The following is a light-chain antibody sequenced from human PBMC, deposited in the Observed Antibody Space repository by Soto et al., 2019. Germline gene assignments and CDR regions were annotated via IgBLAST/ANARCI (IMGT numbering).Light chain of an antibody. CDR3: QQSYRKT. J-gene: IGKJ1*01. CDR1: QSVSSSY. CDR2: GAS. Sequence: ILLTQSPCTLSLSPGERATLSCRASQSVSSSYLGWYQQKPGQAPRLLLYGASSRATGIPDRFSGSGSGTDFTLTISRLEPEDFAVYYCQQSYRKTFGQGTKVDNK. V-gene: IGKV3-20*01.